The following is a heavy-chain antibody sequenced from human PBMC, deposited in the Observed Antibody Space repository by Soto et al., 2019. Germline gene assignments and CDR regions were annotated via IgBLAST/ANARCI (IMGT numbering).Heavy chain of an antibody. CDR1: GFTFDDYA. V-gene: IGHV3-43*02. CDR2: ISEDGGST. Sequence: GGSLRLSCAASGFTFDDYAMHWVRQAPGKGLEWVSLISEDGGSTYYADSVKGRFTISRDNSKNSLYLQMNSLRTEDTALYYCANSPPSTTGTYYYYGMDVWGQGTTVTVSS. D-gene: IGHD1-1*01. J-gene: IGHJ6*02. CDR3: ANSPPSTTGTYYYYGMDV.